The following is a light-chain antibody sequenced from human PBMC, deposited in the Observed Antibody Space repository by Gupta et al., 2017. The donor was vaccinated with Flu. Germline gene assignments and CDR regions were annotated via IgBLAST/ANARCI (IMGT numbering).Light chain of an antibody. CDR2: EVT. CDR3: GSYTSSSTWV. J-gene: IGLJ3*02. V-gene: IGLV2-14*01. CDR1: SSDVGGYNY. Sequence: QSALTQPASVSGSPGQSITISCTGTSSDVGGYNYVSWYQQHPGTAPKLMIYEVTNRPSGVSNRFSGSKSGNTASLTISGLQAEDEADYFCGSYTSSSTWVFGGGTKLTVL.